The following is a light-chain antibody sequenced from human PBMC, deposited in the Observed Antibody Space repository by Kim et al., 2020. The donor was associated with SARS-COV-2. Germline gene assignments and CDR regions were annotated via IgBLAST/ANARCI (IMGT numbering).Light chain of an antibody. V-gene: IGLV1-40*01. CDR3: HSYDTSLSGLV. CDR1: GSDIGAGYD. Sequence: KVTISGTGSGSDIGAGYDVHWYQQLPGTAPRLLIYGNNNRPSGVPDRFSGSKSGTSASLAITGLQAEDEADYYCHSYDTSLSGLVFGGGTKVTVL. J-gene: IGLJ3*02. CDR2: GNN.